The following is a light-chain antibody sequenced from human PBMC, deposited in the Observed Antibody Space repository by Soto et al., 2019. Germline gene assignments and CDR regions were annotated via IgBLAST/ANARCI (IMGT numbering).Light chain of an antibody. CDR2: GVK. CDR3: SSYTTSYFYV. CDR1: GRDIGAYDY. V-gene: IGLV2-14*01. J-gene: IGLJ1*01. Sequence: SVLTQPASVSGSPGQSITISCTGSGRDIGAYDYVSWYRQHPGKAPKLIIYGVKNRPSGVSNRFSASKSAFTASLTISGLQTEDEADYYCSSYTTSYFYVFGPGTKVTVL.